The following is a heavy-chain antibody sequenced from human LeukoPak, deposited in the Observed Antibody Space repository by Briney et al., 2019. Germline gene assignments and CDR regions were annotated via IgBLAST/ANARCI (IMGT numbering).Heavy chain of an antibody. CDR1: GYTFSSCA. V-gene: IGHV7-4-1*02. CDR3: AIHPSDSSGYFSY. D-gene: IGHD3-22*01. Sequence: REASVKVSCKASGYTFSSCAINWVRQAPGQGLEYMGWIDTKTGNPTYAQGFTGRFVFSLDTSVSTAYLQISSLKAEDTAVYYCAIHPSDSSGYFSYWGQGALVTVSS. CDR2: IDTKTGNP. J-gene: IGHJ4*02.